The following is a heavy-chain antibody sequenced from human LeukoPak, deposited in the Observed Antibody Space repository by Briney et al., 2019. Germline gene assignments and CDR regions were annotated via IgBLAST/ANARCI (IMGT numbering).Heavy chain of an antibody. CDR2: IIPILGIA. Sequence: ASVKVSCKASGGTFSSYAISWVRQAPGQGLEWMGRIIPILGIANYAQKFQGRVTITADKSTSTAYMELSSLRSEDTAVYYCARRYSSGWWGMWGQGTLVTVSS. CDR3: ARRYSSGWWGM. J-gene: IGHJ4*02. D-gene: IGHD6-19*01. CDR1: GGTFSSYA. V-gene: IGHV1-69*04.